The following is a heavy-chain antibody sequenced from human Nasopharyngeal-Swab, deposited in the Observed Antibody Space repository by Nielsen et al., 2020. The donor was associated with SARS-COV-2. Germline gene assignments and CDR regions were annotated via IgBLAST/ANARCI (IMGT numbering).Heavy chain of an antibody. V-gene: IGHV3-21*01. J-gene: IGHJ6*02. CDR1: RFTFSSYR. D-gene: IGHD2-15*01. CDR3: ARDPLGFLYYYYGMDV. CDR2: ISSSSSYI. Sequence: ESLKSSCAASRFTFSSYRMNWVPPAPGKGLEWVSSISSSSSYIYYADSVKGRFTISRDNAKNSLYLQMNSLRAEDTAVYYCARDPLGFLYYYYGMDVWGQGTTVTVSS.